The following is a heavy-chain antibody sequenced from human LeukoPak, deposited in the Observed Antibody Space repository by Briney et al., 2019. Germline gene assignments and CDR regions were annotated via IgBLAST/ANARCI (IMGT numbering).Heavy chain of an antibody. CDR3: AREVDCSSTSCYPSWFDP. CDR1: GFTFTSSA. V-gene: IGHV1-69*04. Sequence: SVKVSCKASGFTFTSSAMQWVRQAPGQGLEWMGRIIPILGIANYAQKFQGRVTITADKSTSTAYMELSSLRSEDTAVYYCAREVDCSSTSCYPSWFDPWGQGTLVTVSS. CDR2: IIPILGIA. D-gene: IGHD2-2*01. J-gene: IGHJ5*02.